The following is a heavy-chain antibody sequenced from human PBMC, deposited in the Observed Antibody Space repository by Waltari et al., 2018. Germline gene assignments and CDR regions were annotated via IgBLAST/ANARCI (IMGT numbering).Heavy chain of an antibody. D-gene: IGHD5-18*01. V-gene: IGHV4-59*01. J-gene: IGHJ6*03. Sequence: QVQLQESGPGLVKPSETLSLTCTVSGGSISSYYWSWIRQPPGKGLERIGYIYYSGSTNYNPSLKSRVTISVDTSKNQFALKLSSVTAADTAVYYCARERYGGSYYYYYMDVWGKGTTVTVSS. CDR3: ARERYGGSYYYYYMDV. CDR1: GGSISSYY. CDR2: IYYSGST.